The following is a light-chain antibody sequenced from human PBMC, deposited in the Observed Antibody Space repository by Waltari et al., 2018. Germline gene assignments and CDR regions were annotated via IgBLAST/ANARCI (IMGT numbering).Light chain of an antibody. CDR2: GAS. V-gene: IGKV3D-15*01. Sequence: ILMTQSPATLSLSPGERATLSCSASQSVSNNVAWYQKKLGQATRLLIYGASNRATGIPDRFSGSGSGTEFTLTISSLEPEDVAVYYCQQNSNWYTFGQGTKVEIK. J-gene: IGKJ2*01. CDR3: QQNSNWYT. CDR1: QSVSNN.